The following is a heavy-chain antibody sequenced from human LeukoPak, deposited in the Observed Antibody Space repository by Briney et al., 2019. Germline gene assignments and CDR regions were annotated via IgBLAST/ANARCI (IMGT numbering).Heavy chain of an antibody. J-gene: IGHJ4*02. V-gene: IGHV4-34*01. Sequence: SETLSLTCAVYGGSFSDYYWSWIRQSPGKGLEWIGEIDHSGSTNYKASLKSRVTISVDTSKNQFSLKMRSVTATDTAVYYCARGELQYSSGRYAVRALDYWGQGTLVTVSS. D-gene: IGHD6-19*01. CDR2: IDHSGST. CDR1: GGSFSDYY. CDR3: ARGELQYSSGRYAVRALDY.